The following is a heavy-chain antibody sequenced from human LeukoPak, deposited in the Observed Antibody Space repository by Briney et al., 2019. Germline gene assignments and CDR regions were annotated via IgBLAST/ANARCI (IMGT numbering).Heavy chain of an antibody. Sequence: SETLSLTCTVSGGSISSSSYYWGWIRQPPGKGLEWIGSIYYSGSTYYNPSLKSRVTISVDTSKNQFSLKLSSVTAADTAVYYCARQCSSTSCYWVYYYYGMDVWGQGTTVTVSS. V-gene: IGHV4-39*01. CDR2: IYYSGST. CDR1: GGSISSSSYY. D-gene: IGHD2-2*01. J-gene: IGHJ6*02. CDR3: ARQCSSTSCYWVYYYYGMDV.